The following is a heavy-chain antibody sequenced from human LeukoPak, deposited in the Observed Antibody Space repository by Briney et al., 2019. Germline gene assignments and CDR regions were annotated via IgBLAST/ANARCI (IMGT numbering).Heavy chain of an antibody. Sequence: GGSLRPSCRVSGFTFDEYAMSWVRQAPGKGLEWVAFVRGKPNGGTTEYAASVKGRFTISRDDSKSIAYLQMNSLKTEDTAIYYCTREPPEYCDGDCWGQGTLVTVSS. CDR3: TREPPEYCDGDC. J-gene: IGHJ4*02. D-gene: IGHD2-21*01. CDR1: GFTFDEYA. V-gene: IGHV3-49*04. CDR2: VRGKPNGGTT.